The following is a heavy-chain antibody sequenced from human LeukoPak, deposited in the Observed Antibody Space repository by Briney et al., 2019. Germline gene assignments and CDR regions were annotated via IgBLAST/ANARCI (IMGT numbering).Heavy chain of an antibody. CDR3: ARDVGGSLDY. J-gene: IGHJ4*02. V-gene: IGHV3-7*01. Sequence: GGSLRLSCAASGFTFRTYWMAWVCQAPGKGLEWVANIKGDESARHQADSVKGRFTISRDNAQNSVYLQMSNLRGEDTAVYYCARDVGGSLDYWGQGTLVTVSS. CDR2: IKGDESAR. D-gene: IGHD1-26*01. CDR1: GFTFRTYW.